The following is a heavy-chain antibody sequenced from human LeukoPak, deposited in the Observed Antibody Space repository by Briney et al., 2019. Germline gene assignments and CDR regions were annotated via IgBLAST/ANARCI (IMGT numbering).Heavy chain of an antibody. CDR1: GYIFINYD. CDR2: TSAYNGNT. CDR3: ARCCYSNTCYSPWLNP. J-gene: IGHJ5*02. V-gene: IGHV1-18*01. Sequence: ASVKVCCKASGYIFINYDISWVRQAPGQGLEWKGWTSAYNGNTNYAQKLQGRVTMTTDTSTSTAYMELRSLRSDDTAVYYCARCCYSNTCYSPWLNPWGQGTLVTVSS. D-gene: IGHD2/OR15-2a*01.